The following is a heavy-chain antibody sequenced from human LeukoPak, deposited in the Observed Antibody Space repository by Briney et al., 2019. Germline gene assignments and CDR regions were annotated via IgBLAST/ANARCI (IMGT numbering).Heavy chain of an antibody. CDR2: ISSSGSTI. CDR3: GRRRGGWYPSVSGY. CDR1: GFTVSSYE. Sequence: GGSLRLSCAAAGFTVSSYEMNWARQHAGKGLEWGSYISSSGSTIYYADCVKGRFPFSGARAKNSLYLQMNSVRAEDTAVYYCGRRRGGWYPSVSGYWGQGTLVTVSS. D-gene: IGHD6-19*01. V-gene: IGHV3-48*03. J-gene: IGHJ4*02.